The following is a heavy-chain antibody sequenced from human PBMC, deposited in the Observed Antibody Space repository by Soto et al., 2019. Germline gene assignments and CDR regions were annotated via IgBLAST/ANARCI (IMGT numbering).Heavy chain of an antibody. V-gene: IGHV3-74*01. J-gene: IGHJ4*02. CDR3: ARGPYGDGYNWGY. CDR1: GFTFSSYW. Sequence: EVQLVESGGGLVQPGGSLRLSCAASGFTFSSYWMHWVRQAPGKGLVWVSRINSDGSSTSYADYVKGRFTISRDNAKNTLYLQMNSLRAEDTAVYYCARGPYGDGYNWGYWGQGTLVTVSS. CDR2: INSDGSST. D-gene: IGHD2-21*01.